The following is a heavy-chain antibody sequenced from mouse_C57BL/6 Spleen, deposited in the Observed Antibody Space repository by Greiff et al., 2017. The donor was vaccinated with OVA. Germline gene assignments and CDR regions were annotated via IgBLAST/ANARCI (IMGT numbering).Heavy chain of an antibody. J-gene: IGHJ3*01. CDR1: GYTFTSYG. CDR2: IYPRSGNT. V-gene: IGHV1-81*01. CDR3: ARFLDVALFAF. Sequence: VQLQQSGAELARPGASVKLSCKASGYTFTSYGISWVKQRTGQGLEWIGEIYPRSGNTYYNEKFKGKATLTADKSSSTAYMELRILTSEDFAVYFWARFLDVALFAFWGQGTLVTVSA.